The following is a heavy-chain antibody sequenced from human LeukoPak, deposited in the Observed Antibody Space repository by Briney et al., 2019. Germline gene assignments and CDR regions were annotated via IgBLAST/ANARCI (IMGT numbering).Heavy chain of an antibody. CDR3: ARDLSATWYSLGY. CDR1: GFTVITND. D-gene: IGHD2-21*02. J-gene: IGHJ4*02. V-gene: IGHV3-53*01. Sequence: PGGSLRLSCAASGFTVITNDMTWVRQAPGKGLEWVSVLYSDGNTKYADSVQGRFTISRDNSKNTLYLEMNSLSPDDTAVYYCARDLSATWYSLGYWGRGTLVTVSS. CDR2: LYSDGNT.